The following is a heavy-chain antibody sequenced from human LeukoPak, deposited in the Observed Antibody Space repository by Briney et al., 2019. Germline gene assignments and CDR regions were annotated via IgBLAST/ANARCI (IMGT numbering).Heavy chain of an antibody. J-gene: IGHJ5*02. CDR3: ARESSAVAHTMMRDWLDP. Sequence: SETLSLTCDVSGYSINFGHLWGWIRQPPGKGLEWIASINHSGRTYYTPSLKSRVTISVDTLKNQFSLKVTSVTAEDTAMYFCARESSAVAHTMMRDWLDPWGQGTLVTVSS. CDR2: INHSGRT. CDR1: GYSINFGHL. V-gene: IGHV4-38-2*02. D-gene: IGHD3-22*01.